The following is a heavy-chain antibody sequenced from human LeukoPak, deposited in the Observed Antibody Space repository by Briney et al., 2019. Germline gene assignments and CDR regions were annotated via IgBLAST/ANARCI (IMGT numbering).Heavy chain of an antibody. V-gene: IGHV1-46*01. Sequence: ASVKVSCKASGYTFTSYYMHWVRQAPGQGLEWMGIINPSGGSTSYAQKFQGRVTMTRDMSTSTDYMELSSLRSEDTAVYYCATPLTYYYDSSAFDYWGQGTLVTVSS. CDR2: INPSGGST. D-gene: IGHD3-22*01. CDR3: ATPLTYYYDSSAFDY. CDR1: GYTFTSYY. J-gene: IGHJ4*02.